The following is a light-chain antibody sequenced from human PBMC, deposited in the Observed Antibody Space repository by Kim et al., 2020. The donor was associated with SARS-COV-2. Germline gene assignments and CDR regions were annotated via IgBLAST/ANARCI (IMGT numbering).Light chain of an antibody. CDR3: MQDVQTQCT. CDR1: QSLLHSNGYTY. CDR2: LGS. Sequence: PASISCRSSQSLLHSNGYTYLDWYLQKPGQSPQLLIYLGSNRASGVPYRFSASESGTDFTLKISRVEAEDVGVYSCMQDVQTQCTFGQKTKVDIK. J-gene: IGKJ1*01. V-gene: IGKV2-28*01.